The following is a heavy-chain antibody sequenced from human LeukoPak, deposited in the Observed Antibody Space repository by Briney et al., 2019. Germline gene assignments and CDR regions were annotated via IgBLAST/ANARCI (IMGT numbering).Heavy chain of an antibody. CDR1: GGSFSGYY. V-gene: IGHV4-39*01. J-gene: IGHJ4*02. Sequence: SETLSLTCAVYGGSFSGYYWSWIRQPPGKGLEWIGSIYYSGSTYYNPSLKSRVTISVDTSKNQFSLKLSSVTAADTAVYYCARQSKLSSGCIIRTYYFDYWGQGTLVTVSS. D-gene: IGHD6-19*01. CDR2: IYYSGST. CDR3: ARQSKLSSGCIIRTYYFDY.